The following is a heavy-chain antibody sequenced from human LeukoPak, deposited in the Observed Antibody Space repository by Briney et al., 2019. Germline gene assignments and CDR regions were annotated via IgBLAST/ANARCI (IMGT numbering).Heavy chain of an antibody. V-gene: IGHV3-13*03. D-gene: IGHD5-24*01. J-gene: IGHJ4*02. CDR1: GYTFSSYD. Sequence: GGSLRLSCAACGYTFSSYDMHWVRQATGKGLEWVSAIGTAGDTYYPGSVKGQFTISRENAKNSLYLQMNSLRAGDTAVYYCARDPEMATPNPFDYWGQGTLVTVSS. CDR2: IGTAGDT. CDR3: ARDPEMATPNPFDY.